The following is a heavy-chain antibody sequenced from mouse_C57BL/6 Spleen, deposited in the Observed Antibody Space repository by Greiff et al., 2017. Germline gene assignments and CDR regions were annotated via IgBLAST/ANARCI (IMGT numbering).Heavy chain of an antibody. Sequence: QVQLQQPGAELVKPGASVTLSCKASGYTFTSYWMQWVKQRPGQGLEWIGEIDPSDSYTNYNQQFKGKATLTVDTSSSTAYMQLSSLTSEDSAVYYCARPAYYSNLYAMDYWGQGTSVTVSS. CDR3: ARPAYYSNLYAMDY. V-gene: IGHV1-50*01. CDR2: IDPSDSYT. J-gene: IGHJ4*01. D-gene: IGHD2-5*01. CDR1: GYTFTSYW.